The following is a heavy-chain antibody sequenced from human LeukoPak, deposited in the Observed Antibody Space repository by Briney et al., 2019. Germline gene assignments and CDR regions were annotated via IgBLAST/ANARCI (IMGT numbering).Heavy chain of an antibody. J-gene: IGHJ3*02. D-gene: IGHD3-3*01. CDR1: GFTFSSYS. CDR3: ARPDDFWSGYYSAFDI. V-gene: IGHV3-21*01. Sequence: GGSLRLSCAASGFTFSSYSMNWVRQAPGKGLEWVSSISSSSSYIYYADSVKGRFTISRDNAKNSLYLQMNSLRAEDTAVYYCARPDDFWSGYYSAFDIWGQGTMVTVSS. CDR2: ISSSSSYI.